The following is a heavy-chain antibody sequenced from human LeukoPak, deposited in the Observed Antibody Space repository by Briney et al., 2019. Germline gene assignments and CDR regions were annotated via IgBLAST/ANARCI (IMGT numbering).Heavy chain of an antibody. CDR1: GGSISSYY. CDR2: ICYSGST. Sequence: SETLSLTCTVSGGSISSYYWSWIRQPPGKGLEWIGYICYSGSTYYNPSLKSRVTISVDTSKNQFSLKLSSVTAADTAVYYCAKAGSYYDTLYDARGQGTLVTVSS. V-gene: IGHV4-59*12. J-gene: IGHJ4*02. CDR3: AKAGSYYDTLYDA. D-gene: IGHD3-22*01.